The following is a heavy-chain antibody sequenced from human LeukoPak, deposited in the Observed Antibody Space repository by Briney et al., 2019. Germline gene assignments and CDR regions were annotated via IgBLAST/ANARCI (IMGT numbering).Heavy chain of an antibody. CDR2: ISGSGGST. V-gene: IGHV3-23*01. Sequence: GGSLRLSCAASGFTFSSYAMSWVRQAPGKGLEWDSAISGSGGSTYYADSVKGRFTISRDNSKNTLYLQMNSLRAEDTAVYYCAKVRYYGSGSYLDYWGQGTLVTVSS. CDR1: GFTFSSYA. J-gene: IGHJ4*02. CDR3: AKVRYYGSGSYLDY. D-gene: IGHD3-10*01.